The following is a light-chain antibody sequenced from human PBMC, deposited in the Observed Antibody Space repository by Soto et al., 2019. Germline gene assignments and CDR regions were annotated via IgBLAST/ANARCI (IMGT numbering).Light chain of an antibody. CDR3: HQYGDSPQT. Sequence: EIVVTQSPGTQSLSPGERATLSCRASQSVRSSYLAWYQQKPGQAPRLLIYGASTRATGIPDRFSGGGSGTDFTLTISRLEPEDFAVYFCHQYGDSPQTFGQGTKVDIK. CDR2: GAS. J-gene: IGKJ1*01. V-gene: IGKV3-20*01. CDR1: QSVRSSY.